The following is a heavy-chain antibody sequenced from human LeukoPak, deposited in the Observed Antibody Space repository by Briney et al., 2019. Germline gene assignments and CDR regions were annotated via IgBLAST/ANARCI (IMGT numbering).Heavy chain of an antibody. V-gene: IGHV1-2*02. D-gene: IGHD5-12*01. Sequence: GASVKVSCKASGYTFTGYYMHWVRQAPGQGLEWMGWINPNSGGTNYAQKFQGRVTMTRDTSISTAYMELSRLRSDDTAVYYCARGNSGYDIIFDYWGQGTLVTVSS. CDR3: ARGNSGYDIIFDY. CDR1: GYTFTGYY. CDR2: INPNSGGT. J-gene: IGHJ4*02.